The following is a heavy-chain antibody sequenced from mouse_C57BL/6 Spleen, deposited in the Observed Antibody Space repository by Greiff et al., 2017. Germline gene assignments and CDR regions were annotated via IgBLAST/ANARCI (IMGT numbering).Heavy chain of an antibody. D-gene: IGHD1-1*01. Sequence: QVQLQQSGPELVKPGASVKISCKASGYAFSSSWMNWVKQRPGKGLEWIGRIYPGDGDTNYNGKFKGKATLTADKSSSTAYMQLSSLTSEDSAVYFCARFTTVVADFDDWGQGTTLTVSS. CDR3: ARFTTVVADFDD. V-gene: IGHV1-82*01. J-gene: IGHJ2*01. CDR2: IYPGDGDT. CDR1: GYAFSSSW.